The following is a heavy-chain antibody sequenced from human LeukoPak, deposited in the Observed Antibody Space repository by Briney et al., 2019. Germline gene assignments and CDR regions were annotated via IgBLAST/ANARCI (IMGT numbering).Heavy chain of an antibody. Sequence: PGGSLRLSCAASGFTFSTYAMSWVRQAPGKGLEWVSAISGSGGSTYHADSVKGRFTISRDNAKNTLYLQMNSLRAEDTAVYYCGTSSGWPTAVDYWGQGTLVTVSS. CDR1: GFTFSTYA. V-gene: IGHV3-23*01. D-gene: IGHD6-19*01. CDR2: ISGSGGST. J-gene: IGHJ4*02. CDR3: GTSSGWPTAVDY.